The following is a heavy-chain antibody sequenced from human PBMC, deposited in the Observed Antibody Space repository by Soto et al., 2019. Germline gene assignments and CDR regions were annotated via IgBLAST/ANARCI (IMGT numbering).Heavy chain of an antibody. V-gene: IGHV3-30*18. J-gene: IGHJ4*02. CDR3: AKDVLRYCSSTSCYPFDY. D-gene: IGHD2-2*01. CDR1: GFTFSSYG. CDR2: ISYDGSKK. Sequence: QVQLVESGGGVVQPGRSLRLSCAASGFTFSSYGMHWVRQAPGKGLEWVAVISYDGSKKYYADSVKGRFTISRDNSKNTLYLQMNSLRAEDTAVYYCAKDVLRYCSSTSCYPFDYWGQGTLVTVSS.